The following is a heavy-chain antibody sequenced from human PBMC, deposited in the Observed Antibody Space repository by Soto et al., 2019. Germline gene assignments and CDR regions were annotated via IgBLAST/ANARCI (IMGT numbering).Heavy chain of an antibody. CDR3: AGRTSGTTLDY. CDR2: IDTSAGSA. D-gene: IGHD1-1*01. Sequence: QVQLVQSGAEVKKPGASVKVSCKTSGYTFISYYMHWVRQAPGQGLEWMGIIDTSAGSATYSQRFQGRVSMTRDTSTNTIYMELSSLRSEDTAVYYCAGRTSGTTLDYWGQGTQVTVSS. J-gene: IGHJ4*02. V-gene: IGHV1-46*03. CDR1: GYTFISYY.